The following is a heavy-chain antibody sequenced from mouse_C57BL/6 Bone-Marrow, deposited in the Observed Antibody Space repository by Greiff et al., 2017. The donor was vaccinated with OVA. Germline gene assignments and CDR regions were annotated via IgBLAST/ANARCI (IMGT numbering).Heavy chain of an antibody. V-gene: IGHV1-26*01. D-gene: IGHD1-3*01. CDR2: ITPNNGGT. CDR3: AREVRDRCAY. CDR1: GYTFTDYY. Sequence: EVQLQQSGPELVKPGASVKISCKASGYTFTDYYLNWVKQSPGKSLEWIGDITPNNGGTSYNQKFKGKATLTVDKSSSTAYMELRSLTSEDSAFYYCAREVRDRCAYWGQGTPLTVSS. J-gene: IGHJ2*01.